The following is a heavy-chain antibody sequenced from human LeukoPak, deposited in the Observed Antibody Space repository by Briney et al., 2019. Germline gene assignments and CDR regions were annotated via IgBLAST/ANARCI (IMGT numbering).Heavy chain of an antibody. Sequence: SETLSLTCTVSGGSVSSTHYWAWIRQPPGKGLEWIGGINHSGSTNYNPSLKSRVTISVDTSKNQFSLKLSSVTAADTAVYYCARRPTVTTPGYWGQGTLVTVSS. V-gene: IGHV4-39*07. CDR1: GGSVSSTHY. J-gene: IGHJ4*02. CDR2: INHSGST. CDR3: ARRPTVTTPGY. D-gene: IGHD4-11*01.